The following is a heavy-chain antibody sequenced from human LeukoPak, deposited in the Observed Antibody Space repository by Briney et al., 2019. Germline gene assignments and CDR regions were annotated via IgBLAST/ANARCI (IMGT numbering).Heavy chain of an antibody. CDR1: GGSISSYF. D-gene: IGHD1-26*01. Sequence: NSSEALSLTCTVSGGSISSYFWSWSRQPPGKGLEWIGYIYYSGSTNYNPSLKSRVTLSVDPSKNQFSLKLSSVTAADTAVYYCARLPGATSNVDYWGQGTLVTVSS. CDR2: IYYSGST. J-gene: IGHJ4*02. CDR3: ARLPGATSNVDY. V-gene: IGHV4-59*08.